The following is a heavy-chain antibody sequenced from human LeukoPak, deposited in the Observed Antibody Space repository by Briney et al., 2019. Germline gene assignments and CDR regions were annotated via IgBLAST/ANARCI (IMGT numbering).Heavy chain of an antibody. D-gene: IGHD5-24*01. CDR2: ISYSGIN. CDR3: ARDVRRRDGYNFAEV. Sequence: SETLSLTCTVSGGSISSYYWSWIRQPPGKGLEWIGYISYSGINNYNPSLKSRVTISVDTSKNHFSLKLTSVTAADTAVYYCARDVRRRDGYNFAEVWGQGTLVTVSS. V-gene: IGHV4-59*01. CDR1: GGSISSYY. J-gene: IGHJ1*01.